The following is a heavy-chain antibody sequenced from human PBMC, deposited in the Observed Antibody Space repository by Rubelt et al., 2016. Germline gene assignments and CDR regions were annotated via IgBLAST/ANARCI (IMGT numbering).Heavy chain of an antibody. D-gene: IGHD2-21*02. CDR3: ARERGDYAFDAFDI. V-gene: IGHV1-2*02. CDR2: INPNSCGT. J-gene: IGHJ3*02. CDR1: GYTFTGYY. Sequence: QVQLVQSGAEVKKPGASVKVSCKASGYTFTGYYMHWVRHAPGQGLAWMGWINPNSCGTNYARKFQGRVTMTRDTSISTAYMELSRLRSDDTAVYYCARERGDYAFDAFDIWGQGTMVTVSS.